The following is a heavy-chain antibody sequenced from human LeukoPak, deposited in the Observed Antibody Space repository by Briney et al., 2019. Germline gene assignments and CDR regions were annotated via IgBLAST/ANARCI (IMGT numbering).Heavy chain of an antibody. D-gene: IGHD2-2*01. CDR2: IGPSDSYT. Sequence: GESLRISCKGSVYSFTSYWISWVRHIPGKGLEWRGRIGPSDSYTNYSPSFQGHVTISAHKSISTAYLQWSSLKASDTAMYYCARVVPAANPYYYYGMDVWGQGTTVTVSS. J-gene: IGHJ6*02. CDR1: VYSFTSYW. CDR3: ARVVPAANPYYYYGMDV. V-gene: IGHV5-10-1*01.